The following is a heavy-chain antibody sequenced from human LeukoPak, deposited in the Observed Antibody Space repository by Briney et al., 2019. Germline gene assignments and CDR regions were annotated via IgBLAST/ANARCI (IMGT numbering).Heavy chain of an antibody. CDR2: IYHSGST. CDR1: GYSISSGYY. D-gene: IGHD3-10*01. V-gene: IGHV4-38-2*02. CDR3: ARGGSAYYYGSGSYYLNNWFDP. Sequence: SETLSLTCTVSGYSISSGYYWGWIREPPGKGLEWIGSIYHSGSTYYNPSLKSRVTISVDTSKNQFSLKLSSVTAADTAVYYCARGGSAYYYGSGSYYLNNWFDPWGQGTLVTVSS. J-gene: IGHJ5*02.